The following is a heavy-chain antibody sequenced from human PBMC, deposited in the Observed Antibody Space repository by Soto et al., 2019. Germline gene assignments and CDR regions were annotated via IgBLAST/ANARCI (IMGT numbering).Heavy chain of an antibody. CDR1: GGSINNYY. CDR3: ARERREEIHDGYDIDY. V-gene: IGHV4-4*07. Sequence: SETLSLTCTVSGGSINNYYWSWIRQPPGKGLEWIGRIYTSGSTDYNPSLKSRVTIWIDTSNNQFYLKVTSMTAADTAVYYCARERREEIHDGYDIDYWGQGTLVTVSS. D-gene: IGHD5-12*01. J-gene: IGHJ4*02. CDR2: IYTSGST.